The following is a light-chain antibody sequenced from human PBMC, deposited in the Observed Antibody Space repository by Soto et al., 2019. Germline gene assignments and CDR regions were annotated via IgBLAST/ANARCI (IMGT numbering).Light chain of an antibody. V-gene: IGKV1-5*03. CDR1: QDISSW. J-gene: IGKJ1*01. Sequence: DIHLTQSPSTLSASVGDRITLTCRASQDISSWLAWYQQKAGKAPKLLISRASILKSGAPSRFSGSGSGTEFTLTISGLQPDDFATYYCQQYNTYWTFGQGTKVEVK. CDR2: RAS. CDR3: QQYNTYWT.